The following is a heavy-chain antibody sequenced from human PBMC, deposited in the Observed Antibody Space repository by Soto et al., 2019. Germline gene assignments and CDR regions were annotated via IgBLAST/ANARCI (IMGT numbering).Heavy chain of an antibody. V-gene: IGHV4-59*01. J-gene: IGHJ3*02. CDR1: GGSISSYY. Sequence: SETLSLTCTVSGGSISSYYWSWIRQPPGKGLEWIGYIYYSGSTNYNPSLKSRVTISVDTSKNQFSLKLSSVTAADTAVYYCARDQDYYDSSGYEDAFDIWGQGTMVTVSS. CDR3: ARDQDYYDSSGYEDAFDI. CDR2: IYYSGST. D-gene: IGHD3-22*01.